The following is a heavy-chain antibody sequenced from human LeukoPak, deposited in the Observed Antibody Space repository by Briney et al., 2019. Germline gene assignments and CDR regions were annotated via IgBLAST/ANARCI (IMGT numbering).Heavy chain of an antibody. D-gene: IGHD3-10*01. Sequence: PSETLSLTCAVYGGSFSGYYWSWIRQPPGKGLEWIGEINHSGSTNYNPSLKSRVTISVDTSKNQFSLKLSSVTAADTAVYYCARVRKLLWFGELIPDAFDIWGQGTMVTVSS. V-gene: IGHV4-34*01. CDR2: INHSGST. J-gene: IGHJ3*02. CDR3: ARVRKLLWFGELIPDAFDI. CDR1: GGSFSGYY.